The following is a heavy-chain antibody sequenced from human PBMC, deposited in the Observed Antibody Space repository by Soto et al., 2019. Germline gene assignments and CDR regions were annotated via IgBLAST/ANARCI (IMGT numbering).Heavy chain of an antibody. CDR2: VYYTGST. CDR1: GDSISTFY. J-gene: IGHJ4*02. D-gene: IGHD3-22*01. CDR3: ARGRTVRNYADDSSDYFYVFDY. V-gene: IGHV4-59*01. Sequence: PSETLSLTCTVSGDSISTFYWGWMRQSPGKELEWIGYVYYTGSTNYSPSLKSRVTTSVDRSKNQFSRKLASANAADTAVYYCARGRTVRNYADDSSDYFYVFDYWGQGTQVTVSS.